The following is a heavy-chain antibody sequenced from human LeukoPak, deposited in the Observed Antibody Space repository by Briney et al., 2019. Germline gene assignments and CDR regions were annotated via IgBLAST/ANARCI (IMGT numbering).Heavy chain of an antibody. Sequence: GASVKVSCKASGYTFTSYGISWVRQAPGQGLEWMGWISAYNGNTNYAQKLQGRVTMTTDTSTSTAYMELRSLRSDDTAVYYCARGCSGGSCSPGLFDYWGQGTLVTVSS. J-gene: IGHJ4*02. V-gene: IGHV1-18*01. D-gene: IGHD2-15*01. CDR3: ARGCSGGSCSPGLFDY. CDR2: ISAYNGNT. CDR1: GYTFTSYG.